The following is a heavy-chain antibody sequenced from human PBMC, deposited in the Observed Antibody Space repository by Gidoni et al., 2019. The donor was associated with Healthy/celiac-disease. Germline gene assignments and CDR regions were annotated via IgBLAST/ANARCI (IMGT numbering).Heavy chain of an antibody. CDR3: ARRHYDFWSGSDYYYMDV. D-gene: IGHD3-3*01. CDR1: GGSFSGYY. CDR2: INHSGST. J-gene: IGHJ6*03. V-gene: IGHV4-34*01. Sequence: AQLQQWGAGLLKPSETLSLTCAVYGGSFSGYYWSWIRQPPGKGLEWIGEINHSGSTNYNPSLKSRVTISVDTSKNQFSLKLSSVTAADTAVYYCARRHYDFWSGSDYYYMDVWGKGTTVTVSS.